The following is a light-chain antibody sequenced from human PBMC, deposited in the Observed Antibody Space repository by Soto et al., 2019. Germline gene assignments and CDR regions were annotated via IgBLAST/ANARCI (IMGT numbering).Light chain of an antibody. CDR1: SGHSSYA. V-gene: IGLV4-69*01. CDR2: LNSDGSH. J-gene: IGLJ3*02. CDR3: QTWGTGIRV. Sequence: QLVLTQSPSASASLGASVKLTCTLSSGHSSYAIAWHQQQPEKGPRYLMNLNSDGSHSKGDGIPDRFSGCSSGAERYLTISSLQSEDEADYYCQTWGTGIRVFGGGTKLTVL.